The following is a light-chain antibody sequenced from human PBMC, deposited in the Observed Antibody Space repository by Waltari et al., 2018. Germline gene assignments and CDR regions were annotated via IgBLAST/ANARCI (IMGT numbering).Light chain of an antibody. CDR3: HAWRSGILV. V-gene: IGLV4-69*01. J-gene: IGLJ2*01. CDR2: LNSDGSH. Sequence: QLVLTQSPSASASLGASVTLTCTLSSGHRDYALASHQQQPGKGPRYLMKLNSDGSHNKGDGIPDRFSGSISGAERYLTISSLQSEDEADYYCHAWRSGILVFAGGTKLTVL. CDR1: SGHRDYA.